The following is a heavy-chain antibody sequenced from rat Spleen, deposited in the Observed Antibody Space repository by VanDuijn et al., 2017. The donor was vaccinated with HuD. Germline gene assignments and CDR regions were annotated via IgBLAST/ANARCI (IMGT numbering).Heavy chain of an antibody. CDR2: IVPEGGRT. V-gene: IGHV5-19*01. D-gene: IGHD1-12*02. Sequence: EVQLVESGGGLVQPGRSLKLSCAASGFTFSNYGMHWIRQAPGKGLEWVSSIVPEGGRTYYPDSVKGRFTISRDNAERTVYLQMNSLGSEDTATYYCARSDGTHYYLPFIYWGQGTLVTVSS. CDR3: ARSDGTHYYLPFIY. CDR1: GFTFSNYG. J-gene: IGHJ3*01.